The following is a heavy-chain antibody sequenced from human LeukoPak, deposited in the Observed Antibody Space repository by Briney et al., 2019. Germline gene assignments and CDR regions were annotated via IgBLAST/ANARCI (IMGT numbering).Heavy chain of an antibody. CDR3: ARDSDGTIFDY. CDR2: TNQDESDK. Sequence: GGSLRLSCEVSGFSFSTYWMSWVRQAPGKGLEWVGQTNQDESDKYYADAVRGRFTISRDNAKNSLYLQMNSLRGEDTAVYYCARDSDGTIFDYWGQGTLVTVSS. D-gene: IGHD4/OR15-4a*01. V-gene: IGHV3-7*01. J-gene: IGHJ4*02. CDR1: GFSFSTYW.